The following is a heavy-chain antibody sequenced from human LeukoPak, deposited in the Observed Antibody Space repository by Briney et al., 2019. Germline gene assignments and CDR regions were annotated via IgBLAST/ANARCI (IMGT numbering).Heavy chain of an antibody. V-gene: IGHV3-23*01. CDR2: ISGSGRST. CDR3: TKTYDSSGYYYSGFDY. CDR1: GFTVSSNY. D-gene: IGHD3-22*01. Sequence: QPGGSLRLSCAASGFTVSSNYMSWVRQAPGKGLEWVSAISGSGRSTYYADSVKGRFTISRDNSKNTLYLQMNSLRAEDTALYYRTKTYDSSGYYYSGFDYWGQGTLVTVSS. J-gene: IGHJ4*02.